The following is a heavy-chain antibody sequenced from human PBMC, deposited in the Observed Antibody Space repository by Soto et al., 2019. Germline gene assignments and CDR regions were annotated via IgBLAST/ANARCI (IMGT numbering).Heavy chain of an antibody. V-gene: IGHV5-10-1*01. CDR1: GYSFTSYW. CDR3: ARPTRTAKPKYCSNGVCPYHYAMDV. CDR2: IDPSDSYT. Sequence: PGESLKISCKGSGYSFTSYWISWVRQMPGKGLEWMGRIDPSDSYTNYSPSFQGHVTISADKSISTAYLQWSSLKASDTAMYYCARPTRTAKPKYCSNGVCPYHYAMDVRGQGTTVTLS. D-gene: IGHD2-8*01. J-gene: IGHJ6*02.